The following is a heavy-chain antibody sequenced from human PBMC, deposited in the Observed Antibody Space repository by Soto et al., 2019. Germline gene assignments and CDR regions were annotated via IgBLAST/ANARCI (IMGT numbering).Heavy chain of an antibody. CDR2: VYYSGST. CDR1: GGSLSRNY. Sequence: SENLSLTCTVSGGSLSRNYWTWIRQPPGKGLEWIGYVYYSGSTNYNPSLKSRVTISVDTSKNQFSLKLSSVTAADTAVYYCATAADFHGSGSYNYYSDYWGQGTLGTVSS. CDR3: ATAADFHGSGSYNYYSDY. D-gene: IGHD3-10*01. J-gene: IGHJ4*02. V-gene: IGHV4-59*01.